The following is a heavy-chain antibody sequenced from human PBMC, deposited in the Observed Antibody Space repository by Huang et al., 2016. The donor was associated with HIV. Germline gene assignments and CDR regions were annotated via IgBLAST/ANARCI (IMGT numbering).Heavy chain of an antibody. CDR3: AKDLVTYDSSGSV. CDR1: GFSFSSYA. J-gene: IGHJ4*02. V-gene: IGHV3-23*01. Sequence: EVHLLESGGGLVQPGGSLRLSCAASGFSFSSYALSWVRQGPGRVLGWVSTVSNSASSRHYSDSVMGRFTISRDNSKDTLYLQMNSLRAEDTALYYCAKDLVTYDSSGSVWGQGTLVTVSS. D-gene: IGHD3-22*01. CDR2: VSNSASSR.